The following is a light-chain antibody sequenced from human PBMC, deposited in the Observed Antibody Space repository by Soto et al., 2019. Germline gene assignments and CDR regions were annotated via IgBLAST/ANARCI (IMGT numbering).Light chain of an antibody. Sequence: QSVLTQPASVSGSLGQSITISCTGTSSDVGGYNLVSWYQQYPDKAPKLMIFDVNTRPSGVSNRFSGSKSGNTASLTISGLQAEDEADYYCSSYKSSSTLPYVFGTGTKLTVL. J-gene: IGLJ1*01. CDR1: SSDVGGYNL. CDR3: SSYKSSSTLPYV. V-gene: IGLV2-14*01. CDR2: DVN.